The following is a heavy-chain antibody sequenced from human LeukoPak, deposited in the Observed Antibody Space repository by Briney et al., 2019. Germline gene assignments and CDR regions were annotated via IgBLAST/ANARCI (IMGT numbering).Heavy chain of an antibody. CDR2: ISGISTTI. CDR3: XRVGQSSGWSFFDY. CDR1: XXXXXTYT. Sequence: PGGSLRLSCAASXXXXXTYTMNXVXXAXXXXXXXXXSISGISTTICYVDSVKGRFIISRDNAKNSLYLQMSSLRDEDTAMYYCXRVGQSSGWSFFDYWGQGILVTVSS. V-gene: IGHV3-48*02. J-gene: IGHJ4*02. D-gene: IGHD6-19*01.